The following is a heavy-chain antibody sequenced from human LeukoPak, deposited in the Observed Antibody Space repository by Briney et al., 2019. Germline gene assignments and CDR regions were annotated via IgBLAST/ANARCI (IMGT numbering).Heavy chain of an antibody. D-gene: IGHD3-10*01. CDR3: AKSRHMVRGVTPFDY. Sequence: PGGSLRLSRAASGFTFSSYGMHWVRQAPGKGLEWVAFIRYDGSNKYYADSVKGRFTISRDNSKNTLCLQMNSLRAEDTAVYYCAKSRHMVRGVTPFDYWGQGTLVTVSS. CDR2: IRYDGSNK. V-gene: IGHV3-30*02. J-gene: IGHJ4*02. CDR1: GFTFSSYG.